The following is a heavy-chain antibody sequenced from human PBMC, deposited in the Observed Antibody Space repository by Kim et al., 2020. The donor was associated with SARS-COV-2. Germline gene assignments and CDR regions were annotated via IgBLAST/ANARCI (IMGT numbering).Heavy chain of an antibody. CDR2: IKSKTDGGTT. Sequence: GGSLRLSCAASGFTFSNAWMSWVRQAPGKGLEWVGRIKSKTDGGTTDYAVPVKVRFTISRADSKNTLYLQMNSLKTEDTAVYYCTTEYYYDSSGYYPPYYYYGMDVWGQGTTVTVSS. D-gene: IGHD3-22*01. CDR3: TTEYYYDSSGYYPPYYYYGMDV. V-gene: IGHV3-15*01. CDR1: GFTFSNAW. J-gene: IGHJ6*02.